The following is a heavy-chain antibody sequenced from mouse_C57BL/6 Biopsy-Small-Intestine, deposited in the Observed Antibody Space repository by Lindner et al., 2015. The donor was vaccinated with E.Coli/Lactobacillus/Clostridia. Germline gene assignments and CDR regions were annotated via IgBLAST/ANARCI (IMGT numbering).Heavy chain of an antibody. CDR2: VDPKSGGT. V-gene: IGHV1-72*04. CDR3: SRGVGD. J-gene: IGHJ4*01. Sequence: SVKVSCKASGYTFTDHYMHWVRQAPGQGLEWMGRVDPKSGGTVFAQRFQGRVTMTGDTSISTAYMELSRLTSDDTAVYYCSRGVGDWGQGTLVTVSS. CDR1: GYTFTDHY.